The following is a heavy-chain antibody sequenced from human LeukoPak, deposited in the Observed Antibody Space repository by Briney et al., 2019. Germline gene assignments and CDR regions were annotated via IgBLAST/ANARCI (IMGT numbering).Heavy chain of an antibody. Sequence: GESLKISCKGSGYNFIGYWIGWVRQMPGKGLEWMGIIYPGDSDTRYSPSFQGQVTISADKPISTAYLQWRSLKASDSAMYYCARRIAGSGVDYWGQGTLVTVSS. CDR2: IYPGDSDT. CDR1: GYNFIGYW. J-gene: IGHJ4*02. CDR3: ARRIAGSGVDY. D-gene: IGHD6-13*01. V-gene: IGHV5-51*01.